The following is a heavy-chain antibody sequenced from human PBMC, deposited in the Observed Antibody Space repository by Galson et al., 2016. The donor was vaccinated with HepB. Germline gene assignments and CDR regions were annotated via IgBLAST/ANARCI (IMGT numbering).Heavy chain of an antibody. CDR2: ISWNSGRK. J-gene: IGHJ5*02. CDR1: GFTFDDYA. Sequence: SLRLSCAASGFTFDDYAMHWVRQAPGKGLEWVSSISWNSGRKGYADSVKGRFTISRDNARNSLYLQMNSLRTEDTALYYCVKDPKRDFWGGYNWLDPWGQGTLVTVSS. D-gene: IGHD3-3*01. CDR3: VKDPKRDFWGGYNWLDP. V-gene: IGHV3-9*01.